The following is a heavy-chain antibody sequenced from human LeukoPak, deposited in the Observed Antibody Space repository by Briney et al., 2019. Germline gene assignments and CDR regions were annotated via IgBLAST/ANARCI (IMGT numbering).Heavy chain of an antibody. CDR3: ARASGYCSGGTCFPPDY. CDR1: GFTVSSNY. V-gene: IGHV3-7*05. J-gene: IGHJ4*02. CDR2: IKQDGGEI. D-gene: IGHD2-15*01. Sequence: PGGSLRLSCAASGFTVSSNYMTWVRQAPGKGLEWVANIKQDGGEIYYVDSVRGRFTISRDNDKSSLSLQMSSLRAEDTALYYCARASGYCSGGTCFPPDYWGQGTLVTVSS.